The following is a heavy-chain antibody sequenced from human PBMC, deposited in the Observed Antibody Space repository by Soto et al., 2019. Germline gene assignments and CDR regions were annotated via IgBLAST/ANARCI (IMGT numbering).Heavy chain of an antibody. CDR1: GYTFTTYY. CDR2: VNPTSGSP. CDR3: ARGNEVPPSYSGLDV. Sequence: ASVKVSCKASGYTFTTYYIHWVRQAPGQGLEWMGIVNPTSGSPGYAQKFQVSVTMTRDTPTSTFYMELSSLRSEDTAVYYCARGNEVPPSYSGLDVWGQGTTVTVSS. V-gene: IGHV1-46*03. J-gene: IGHJ6*02. D-gene: IGHD1-1*01.